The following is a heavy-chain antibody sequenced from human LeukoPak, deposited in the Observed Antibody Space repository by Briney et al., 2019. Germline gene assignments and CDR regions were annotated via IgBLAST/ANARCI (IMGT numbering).Heavy chain of an antibody. CDR1: GYTFTSYD. CDR2: MNPNSGNT. V-gene: IGHV1-8*01. CDR3: ARVIGRDCSSTSCYGYGMDV. D-gene: IGHD2-2*01. Sequence: ASVKVSCKASGYTFTSYDINWVRQATGQGLEWMGWMNPNSGNTGYAQKFQGRVTMTRSTSISTAYMELSSLRSEDTAVYYCARVIGRDCSSTSCYGYGMDVWGQGTTVTVSS. J-gene: IGHJ6*02.